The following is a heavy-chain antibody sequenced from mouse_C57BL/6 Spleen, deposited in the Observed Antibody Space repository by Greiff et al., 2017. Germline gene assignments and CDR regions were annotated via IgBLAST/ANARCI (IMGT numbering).Heavy chain of an antibody. Sequence: VKLVESGAELVRPGASVKLSCKASGYTFTDYYINWVKQRPGQGLEWIARIYPGSGNTYYNEKFKGKATLTAEKSSSTAYMQLSSLTSENSAVYFGARSPYDSGSGYPDYWCRGHSPTLS. J-gene: IGHJ2*01. CDR1: GYTFTDYY. CDR2: IYPGSGNT. D-gene: IGHD1-1*01. V-gene: IGHV1-76*01. CDR3: ARSPYDSGSGYPDYWC.